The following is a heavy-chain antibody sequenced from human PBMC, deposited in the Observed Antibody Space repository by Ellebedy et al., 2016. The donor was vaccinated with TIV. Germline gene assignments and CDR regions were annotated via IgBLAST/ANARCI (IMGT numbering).Heavy chain of an antibody. V-gene: IGHV4-34*01. CDR3: AGRFSPRYSSGWYRFPHSRAHIN. CDR2: INHSGST. Sequence: SETLSLXXAVYGGSFSGYYWSWIRQPPGKGLEWIGEINHSGSTNYNPSLKSRVTISVDTSKNQFSLKLSSVTAADTAVYYCAGRFSPRYSSGWYRFPHSRAHINWGQGTLVTVSS. J-gene: IGHJ4*02. CDR1: GGSFSGYY. D-gene: IGHD6-19*01.